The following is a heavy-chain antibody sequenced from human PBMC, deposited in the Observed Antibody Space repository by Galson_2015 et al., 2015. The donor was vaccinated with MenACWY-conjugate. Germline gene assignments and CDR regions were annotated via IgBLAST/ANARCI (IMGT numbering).Heavy chain of an antibody. CDR2: IKQDGSEK. CDR1: GFIFNNYW. Sequence: SLRLSCAASGFIFNNYWMSWVRQAPGKGPEWVANIKQDGSEKYYVDSVRGRFTISRDNAKNSLYLQMNSLRAEDTAVYYCARDLGFYCSHNDCYSPYCGQGTLVTVSS. CDR3: ARDLGFYCSHNDCYSPY. V-gene: IGHV3-7*03. D-gene: IGHD2-15*01. J-gene: IGHJ4*02.